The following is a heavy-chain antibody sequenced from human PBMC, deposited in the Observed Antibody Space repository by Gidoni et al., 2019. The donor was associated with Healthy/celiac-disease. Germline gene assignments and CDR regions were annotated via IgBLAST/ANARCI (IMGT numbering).Heavy chain of an antibody. J-gene: IGHJ2*01. V-gene: IGHV3-23*04. Sequence: EVQLVESGGGLVQPGGSLRLSCAASGFTFSSYAMSWVRQAPGKGLEWVSAISGIGGSTYYADSGKGRFTISRDNSKNTLYLQMNSLRAEDTAVYYCAKSITSERYFDLWGRGTLVTVSS. CDR1: GFTFSSYA. D-gene: IGHD5-12*01. CDR2: ISGIGGST. CDR3: AKSITSERYFDL.